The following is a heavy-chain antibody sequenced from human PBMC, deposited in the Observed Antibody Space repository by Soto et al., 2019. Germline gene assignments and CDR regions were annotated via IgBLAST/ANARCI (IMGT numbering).Heavy chain of an antibody. CDR1: GGSISSGGYY. V-gene: IGHV4-31*03. D-gene: IGHD2-2*01. Sequence: SETLSLTCTVSGGSISSGGYYWSWIRQHPGKGLEWIGYIYYSGSTYYNPSLKSRVTISVDTSKNQFSLKLSSVTAADTAVYYCARQEGEDIVVVPAANSWFDPWGQGTLVTVSS. CDR2: IYYSGST. CDR3: ARQEGEDIVVVPAANSWFDP. J-gene: IGHJ5*02.